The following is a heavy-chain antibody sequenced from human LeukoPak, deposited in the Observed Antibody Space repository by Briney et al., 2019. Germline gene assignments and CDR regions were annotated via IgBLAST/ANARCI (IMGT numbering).Heavy chain of an antibody. V-gene: IGHV3-15*01. D-gene: IGHD3-10*01. CDR2: IKSKTDGGTT. J-gene: IGHJ3*02. Sequence: GGSLRLSCAASGFTFSNAWMSWVRQAPGKGLEWVGRIKSKTDGGTTDYAAPVKGRFTISRDGSKNTLYLQMNSLKTEDTAVYYCTTDSLLWFGEAFDIWGQGTMVTVSS. CDR3: TTDSLLWFGEAFDI. CDR1: GFTFSNAW.